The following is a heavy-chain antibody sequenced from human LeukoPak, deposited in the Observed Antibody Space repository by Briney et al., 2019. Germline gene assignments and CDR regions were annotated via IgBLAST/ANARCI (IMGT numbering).Heavy chain of an antibody. D-gene: IGHD6-25*01. CDR3: ARRGNGWNDFDY. Sequence: PSETLSLTCTVSGGSISSYYWSWIRQPQGKGLEWIAYVYYSGTTNYNPSLKSRVSISADTSKNQFSLNLSSVTAADTAVYYCARRGNGWNDFDYWGQGTLVTVSS. J-gene: IGHJ4*02. CDR2: VYYSGTT. V-gene: IGHV4-59*08. CDR1: GGSISSYY.